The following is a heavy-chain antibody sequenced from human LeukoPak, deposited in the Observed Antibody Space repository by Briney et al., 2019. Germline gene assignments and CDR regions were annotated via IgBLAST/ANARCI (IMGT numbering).Heavy chain of an antibody. CDR3: ARDLKSYFDY. Sequence: SETLSLTCTVSGGSVSSGSYYWSWIRQPPGKGLEWIGYIYYSGGTNYNPSLKSRVTISVDTSKNQFSLKLSSVTAADTAVYYCARDLKSYFDYWGQGTLVTVSS. D-gene: IGHD3-9*01. CDR1: GGSVSSGSYY. J-gene: IGHJ4*02. CDR2: IYYSGGT. V-gene: IGHV4-61*01.